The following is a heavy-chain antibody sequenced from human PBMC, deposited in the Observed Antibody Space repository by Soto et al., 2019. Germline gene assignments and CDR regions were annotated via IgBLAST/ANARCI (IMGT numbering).Heavy chain of an antibody. V-gene: IGHV1-18*01. D-gene: IGHD3-3*01. J-gene: IGHJ3*02. CDR3: ARVWTVVDAFDI. Sequence: ASLKVSCKASGYTFTSYGISWLRQAPGQGLEWMGWISAYNGNTNYAQKLQGRVTMTTDTSTSTAYMELRSLRSDDTAVYYCARVWTVVDAFDIWGQGTMVTVSS. CDR2: ISAYNGNT. CDR1: GYTFTSYG.